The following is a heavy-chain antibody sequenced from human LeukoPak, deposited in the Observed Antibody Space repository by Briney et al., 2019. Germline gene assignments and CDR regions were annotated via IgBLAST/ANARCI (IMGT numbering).Heavy chain of an antibody. Sequence: GGSLTLLCAASRLTDNSIYKSWARRSPGKARECVSVTYTGGSTNYADSVKGRFSISRDNYKNTLYLQMNSLRAEDTAVYYCARVDVVTVGKNAFDIWGQGTMVTVSS. V-gene: IGHV3-53*01. CDR1: RLTDNSIY. J-gene: IGHJ3*02. D-gene: IGHD4-23*01. CDR2: TYTGGST. CDR3: ARVDVVTVGKNAFDI.